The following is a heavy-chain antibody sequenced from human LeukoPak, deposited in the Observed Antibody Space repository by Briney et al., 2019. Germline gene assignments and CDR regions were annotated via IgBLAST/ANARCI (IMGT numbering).Heavy chain of an antibody. J-gene: IGHJ6*03. Sequence: SETLSLTCTVSGGSISSYYWSWIRQPPGKGLEWIGNIYYSGSTNYNPSLKSRVTISVDTSKNQFSLKLSSVTAADTAVYYCARVLGVRSYMDVWGKGTTVTVSS. CDR2: IYYSGST. CDR3: ARVLGVRSYMDV. V-gene: IGHV4-59*12. D-gene: IGHD3-16*01. CDR1: GGSISSYY.